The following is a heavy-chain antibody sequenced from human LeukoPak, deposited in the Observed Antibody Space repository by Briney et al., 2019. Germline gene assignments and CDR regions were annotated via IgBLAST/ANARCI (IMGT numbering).Heavy chain of an antibody. Sequence: GGSLRLSCAASGFSLSSYSMNWVRQAPGKGLEWVSYISSSGSTIYYADSVKGRFTISRDNAKNSLYLQMNSLRAEDTAVYYCARSSGSGRIYYFDYWGQGTLVTVSS. V-gene: IGHV3-48*03. D-gene: IGHD3-10*01. J-gene: IGHJ4*02. CDR2: ISSSGSTI. CDR3: ARSSGSGRIYYFDY. CDR1: GFSLSSYS.